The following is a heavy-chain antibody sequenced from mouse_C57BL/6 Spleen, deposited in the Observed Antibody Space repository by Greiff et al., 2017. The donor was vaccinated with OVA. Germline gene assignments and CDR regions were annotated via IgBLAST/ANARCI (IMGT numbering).Heavy chain of an antibody. D-gene: IGHD1-1*01. V-gene: IGHV14-4*01. Sequence: VQLQQSGAELVRPGASVKLSCTASGFNITDDYMHWVKQRPEQGLECIGWIDPENGDTEYTSKFQGKATLTADTASNTAYPQLSSLTSEDTAVEYYTTNNGSSPDYWGQGTTLTVSS. CDR3: TTNNGSSPDY. J-gene: IGHJ2*01. CDR1: GFNITDDY. CDR2: IDPENGDT.